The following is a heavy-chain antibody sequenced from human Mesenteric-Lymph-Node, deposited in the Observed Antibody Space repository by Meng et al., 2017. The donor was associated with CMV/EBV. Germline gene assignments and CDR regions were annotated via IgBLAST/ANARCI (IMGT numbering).Heavy chain of an antibody. CDR3: ATTVTAQFDY. J-gene: IGHJ4*02. D-gene: IGHD4-11*01. CDR1: GFIVTYSY. CDR2: TSKDENHR. V-gene: IGHV3-30*03. Sequence: GESLKISCAASGFIVTYSYMSWVRQAPGKGLEWVAFTSKDENHRYYSDSVQGRFTISRDNSKNTLYLQMNSLRAEDTAVYYCATTVTAQFDYWGQGTLVTVSS.